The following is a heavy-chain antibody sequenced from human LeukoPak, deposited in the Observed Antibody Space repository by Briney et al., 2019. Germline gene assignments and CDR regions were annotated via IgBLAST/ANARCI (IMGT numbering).Heavy chain of an antibody. CDR2: TSYDGSNK. CDR3: ARGVKRSYYGSGSYYNPYYYGMDV. Sequence: GRSLRLSCAASGFTFSSYAVHWVRQAPGKGLEWVAVTSYDGSNKYYADSVKGRFTISRDNSKNTLYLQMNSLRAEDTAVYYCARGVKRSYYGSGSYYNPYYYGMDVWGQGTTVTVSS. J-gene: IGHJ6*02. CDR1: GFTFSSYA. D-gene: IGHD3-10*01. V-gene: IGHV3-30-3*01.